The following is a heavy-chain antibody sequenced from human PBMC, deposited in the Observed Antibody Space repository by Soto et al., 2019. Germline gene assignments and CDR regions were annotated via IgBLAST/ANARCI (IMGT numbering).Heavy chain of an antibody. V-gene: IGHV3-7*01. CDR2: IKQDGSEK. Sequence: GGSLRLSCAAFGFIFSSYWMSWVRQAPGKGLEWVANIKQDGSEKYYVDSVKGRFTISRDNAKNSLYLQMNSLRAEDTAVYYCARATVHEPFEIWGQGTMVTVSS. D-gene: IGHD4-17*01. CDR3: ARATVHEPFEI. CDR1: GFIFSSYW. J-gene: IGHJ3*02.